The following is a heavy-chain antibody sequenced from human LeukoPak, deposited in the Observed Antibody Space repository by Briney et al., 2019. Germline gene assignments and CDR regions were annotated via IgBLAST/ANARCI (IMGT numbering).Heavy chain of an antibody. CDR2: VNPGGSIA. D-gene: IGHD5-18*01. V-gene: IGHV3-74*01. J-gene: IGHJ4*02. Sequence: GGSLRLSCAASGFTFNNYWIHWVRQAPGKGLVWVSRVNPGGSIANFADSVKGRFTISRDNARNTVFLQTSSLTAEDTAVYYCARDAFSAMAFDYWGQGTLVTVSS. CDR3: ARDAFSAMAFDY. CDR1: GFTFNNYW.